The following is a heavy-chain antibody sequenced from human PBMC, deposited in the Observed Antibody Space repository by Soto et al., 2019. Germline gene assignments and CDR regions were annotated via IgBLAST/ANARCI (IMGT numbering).Heavy chain of an antibody. CDR1: GFTFGSYW. D-gene: IGHD3-10*01. J-gene: IGHJ4*01. Sequence: GVSLRLSCAASGFTFGSYWMSWVRQAPGKGLEWLATIKWDASEKKYVDSVKGRFTMSRDNAKNSLYLQMDSLRAEDTAVYYCARDSGEGSGTSVNHYLDDCGHGTLVTV. CDR3: ARDSGEGSGTSVNHYLDD. V-gene: IGHV3-7*01. CDR2: IKWDASEK.